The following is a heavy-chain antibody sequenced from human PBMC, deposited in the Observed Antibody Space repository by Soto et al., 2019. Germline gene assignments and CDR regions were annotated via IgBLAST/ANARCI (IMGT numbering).Heavy chain of an antibody. CDR3: ARGNRWFDP. Sequence: SATLSLTYAVYGGSFSGYYWSWLRQPPGKGLEWIGEINHSGSTNYNPSLKSRVTISVDTSKNQFSLKLSSVTAADTAVYYCARGNRWFDPWGQGTLVTVSS. CDR1: GGSFSGYY. V-gene: IGHV4-34*01. J-gene: IGHJ5*02. CDR2: INHSGST.